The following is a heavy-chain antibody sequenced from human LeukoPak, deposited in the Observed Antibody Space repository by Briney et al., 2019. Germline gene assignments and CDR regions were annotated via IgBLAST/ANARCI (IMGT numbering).Heavy chain of an antibody. Sequence: SETLSLTCTVSGGSISSQYWSWIRQPPGKGLEWIGYIYSSGSTKYNPSLQSRVTISVDTSKNQFSLKLNYVTAADTAVYYCAGGRSSSWYVGWFDPWGQGTLVTVSS. CDR1: GGSISSQY. V-gene: IGHV4-59*11. CDR2: IYSSGST. CDR3: AGGRSSSWYVGWFDP. D-gene: IGHD6-13*01. J-gene: IGHJ5*02.